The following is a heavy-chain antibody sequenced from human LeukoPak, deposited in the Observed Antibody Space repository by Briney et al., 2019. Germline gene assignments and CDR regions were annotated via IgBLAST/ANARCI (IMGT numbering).Heavy chain of an antibody. Sequence: PGGSLRLSCAASGFTFSSYAMSSVRQAPGKGLEWVSGISGSGGRTYYADSVKGRFTISRDNSKNTLYLQMNSLRAEDTAVYYCAKSMGATLFDYWGQGTLVTVSS. CDR3: AKSMGATLFDY. CDR2: ISGSGGRT. D-gene: IGHD1-26*01. CDR1: GFTFSSYA. V-gene: IGHV3-23*01. J-gene: IGHJ4*02.